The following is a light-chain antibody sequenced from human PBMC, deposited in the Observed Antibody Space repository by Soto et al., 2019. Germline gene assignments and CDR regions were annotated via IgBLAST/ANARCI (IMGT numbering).Light chain of an antibody. V-gene: IGLV1-40*01. CDR3: QSYDSSLRV. CDR2: GNI. CDR1: SSNIGAGYD. J-gene: IGLJ1*01. Sequence: QSVLTQPPSVSGAPGQRVTISCTGSSSNIGAGYDVHWYQQLPGTAPKLLIYGNINRPSGVPDRFSGSKSGTSASLPITGLQAEDEADYYCQSYDSSLRVFGTGTKLTVL.